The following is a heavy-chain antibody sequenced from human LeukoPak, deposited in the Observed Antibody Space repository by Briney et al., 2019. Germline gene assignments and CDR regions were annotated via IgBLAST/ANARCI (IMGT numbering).Heavy chain of an antibody. Sequence: ASVKVSCKASGYTSTSYDFNWVRQATGQRPEWMGWMSPNSGDTGYAQKFQDRVTMTRNTSISTAYMELSSLRSDDTGVYYCARGPPNWGYDYWGPGTLVTVSS. D-gene: IGHD7-27*01. CDR3: ARGPPNWGYDY. CDR2: MSPNSGDT. CDR1: GYTSTSYD. J-gene: IGHJ4*02. V-gene: IGHV1-8*01.